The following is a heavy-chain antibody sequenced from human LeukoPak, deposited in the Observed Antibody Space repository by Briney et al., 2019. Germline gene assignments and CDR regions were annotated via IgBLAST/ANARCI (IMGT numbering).Heavy chain of an antibody. D-gene: IGHD6-19*01. V-gene: IGHV3-21*04. CDR3: AKGKQWLVFRAPYYFDY. CDR1: GFTFSSYS. Sequence: PGGSLRLSCAASGFTFSSYSMNWVRQAPGKGLEWVSSISSSSSYIYYADSVKGRFTISRDNSKNTLYLQMNSLRAEDTAVYYCAKGKQWLVFRAPYYFDYWGQGTLVTVSS. J-gene: IGHJ4*02. CDR2: ISSSSSYI.